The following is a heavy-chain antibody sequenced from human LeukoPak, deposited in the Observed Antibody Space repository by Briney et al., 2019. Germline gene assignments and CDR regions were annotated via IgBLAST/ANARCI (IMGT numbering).Heavy chain of an antibody. D-gene: IGHD6-13*01. V-gene: IGHV4-34*01. J-gene: IGHJ3*02. CDR2: INHSGST. Sequence: PSETLSLTCAVYGGSFSGYYWSWIRQPPGKGLEWIGEINHSGSTNYNPSLKSRVTISVDTSKNQFSLKLSSVTAADTAVYYCARARITLRYSSSWYGVLRAFDIWGQGTMVTDSS. CDR1: GGSFSGYY. CDR3: ARARITLRYSSSWYGVLRAFDI.